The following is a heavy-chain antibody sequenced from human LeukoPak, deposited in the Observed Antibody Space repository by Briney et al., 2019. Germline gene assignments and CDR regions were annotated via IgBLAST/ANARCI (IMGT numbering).Heavy chain of an antibody. V-gene: IGHV4-59*01. CDR3: ARNVDDSGWYIRDAFDI. CDR1: GGSISSYY. Sequence: SETLSLTCTVSGGSISSYYWSWIRQPPGKGLEWIGYIYYSGSTNYNPSLKSRVTISVDTSKNQFSLKLSSVTAADTAVYYCARNVDDSGWYIRDAFDIWGQGTMVTVSS. J-gene: IGHJ3*02. CDR2: IYYSGST. D-gene: IGHD6-19*01.